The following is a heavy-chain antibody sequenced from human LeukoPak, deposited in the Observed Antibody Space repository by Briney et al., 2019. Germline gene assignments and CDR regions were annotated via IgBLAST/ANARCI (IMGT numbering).Heavy chain of an antibody. Sequence: ASVKVSCKASGYTFTSYYMHWVRQAPGQGLEWMGIINPSGGSTSYAQKFQGRVTMTRDTSTSTVYMELSSLRSEDTAVYYCARGDSGSLFHESAFDIWGQGTMVTVSS. D-gene: IGHD1-26*01. CDR2: INPSGGST. V-gene: IGHV1-46*01. CDR3: ARGDSGSLFHESAFDI. J-gene: IGHJ3*02. CDR1: GYTFTSYY.